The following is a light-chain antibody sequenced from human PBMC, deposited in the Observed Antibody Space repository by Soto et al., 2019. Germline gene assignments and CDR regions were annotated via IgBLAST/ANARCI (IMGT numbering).Light chain of an antibody. Sequence: DIQMTQSPSSQSASVGDRVTITCRASQSINSYLNWYQQKPGKTPKLLIDAASSLQSGIPSRFSGSGSETDFTLTITSLQPDDFATYYWQQSFSTPRTFGQGTRVEI. CDR3: QQSFSTPRT. CDR1: QSINSY. J-gene: IGKJ1*01. V-gene: IGKV1-39*01. CDR2: AAS.